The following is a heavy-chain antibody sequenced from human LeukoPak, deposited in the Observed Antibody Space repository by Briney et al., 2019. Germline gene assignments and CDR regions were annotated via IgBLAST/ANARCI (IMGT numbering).Heavy chain of an antibody. D-gene: IGHD2-21*02. CDR1: GFTFSSYS. CDR2: ISNNNAI. J-gene: IGHJ4*02. V-gene: IGHV3-69-1*01. CDR3: AREQTRGGDLHY. Sequence: PGGSLRLSCAASGFTFSSYSMNWVRQSPGKGLEWVSSISNNNAIFYAESVKGRFTISRDNARNSLFLQMFSLRVEDTAVYYCAREQTRGGDLHYWGQGARVTVSS.